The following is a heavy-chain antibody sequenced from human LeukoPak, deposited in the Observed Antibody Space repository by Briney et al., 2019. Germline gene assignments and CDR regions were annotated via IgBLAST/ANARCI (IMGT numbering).Heavy chain of an antibody. J-gene: IGHJ6*03. V-gene: IGHV1-18*01. Sequence: ASVKVSCKASGYTFTSYGISWMRQAPGQGLEWMGWISAYNGNTNYAQKLQGRVTMTTDTSTSTAYMELRSLRSDDTAVYYCARVLYYDSPYYYYMDVWGKGTTVTVSS. CDR2: ISAYNGNT. CDR3: ARVLYYDSPYYYYMDV. D-gene: IGHD3-22*01. CDR1: GYTFTSYG.